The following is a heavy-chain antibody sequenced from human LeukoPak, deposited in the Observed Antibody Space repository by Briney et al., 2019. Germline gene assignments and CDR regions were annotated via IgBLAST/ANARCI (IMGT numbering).Heavy chain of an antibody. Sequence: SVKVSCKASGGTFSSYAISWVRQAPGQGLEWMGGIIPIFGTANYAQKFQGRVTITADESTSTAYMELSSLRSEDTAVYYCAGVPTESRWSSGWSPGSGYYYGMDVWGQGTTVTVSS. V-gene: IGHV1-69*13. D-gene: IGHD6-19*01. CDR2: IIPIFGTA. J-gene: IGHJ6*02. CDR3: AGVPTESRWSSGWSPGSGYYYGMDV. CDR1: GGTFSSYA.